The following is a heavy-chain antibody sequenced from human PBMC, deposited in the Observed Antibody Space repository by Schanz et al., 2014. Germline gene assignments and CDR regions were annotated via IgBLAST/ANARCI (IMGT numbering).Heavy chain of an antibody. Sequence: VHLVESGGGLVKRGGSLRLSCAASGFTISSYSMNWVRQAPGKGLEWVAVIWSDGSTKYYADSVKGRFTISRDNSKNTLYLQMNSLRADDTAVYFCARAHGNNWYGKGLDYWGQGTQVNVSS. CDR2: IWSDGSTK. J-gene: IGHJ4*02. CDR1: GFTISSYS. D-gene: IGHD1-1*01. CDR3: ARAHGNNWYGKGLDY. V-gene: IGHV3-33*08.